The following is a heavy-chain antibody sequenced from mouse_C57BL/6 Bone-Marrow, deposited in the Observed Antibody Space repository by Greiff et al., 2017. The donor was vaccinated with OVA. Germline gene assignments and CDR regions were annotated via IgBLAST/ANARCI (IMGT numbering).Heavy chain of an antibody. CDR1: GYTFTSYT. V-gene: IGHV1-4*01. D-gene: IGHD1-1*01. J-gene: IGHJ2*01. Sequence: QVQLQQSGAELARPGASVKMSCKASGYTFTSYTMHWVKQRPGQGLEWIGYINPSSGYTKYNQKFKDKATLTADKSSSTAYMQMSSLTSEDAAVYYCARLVYYGGRDYWGQGTTLTVSS. CDR3: ARLVYYGGRDY. CDR2: INPSSGYT.